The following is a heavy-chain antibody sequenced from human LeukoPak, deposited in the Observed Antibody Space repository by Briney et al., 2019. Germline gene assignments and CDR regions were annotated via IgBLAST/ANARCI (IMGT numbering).Heavy chain of an antibody. Sequence: ASVKVSCKTSGYSFTSYGINWVRQAPGQGLEWMGWISAYNGNTNYAQKLQGRVTMTTDTSTSTAYMELRSLRSDDTAVYYCARSMPYSSGWYGMSWFDPWGQGTLVTVSS. D-gene: IGHD6-19*01. J-gene: IGHJ5*02. CDR1: GYSFTSYG. V-gene: IGHV1-18*01. CDR3: ARSMPYSSGWYGMSWFDP. CDR2: ISAYNGNT.